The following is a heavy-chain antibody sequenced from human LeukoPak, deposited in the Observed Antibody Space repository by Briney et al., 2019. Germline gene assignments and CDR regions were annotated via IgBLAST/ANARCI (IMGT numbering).Heavy chain of an antibody. CDR3: AKDIWPTGTAIYYGMDV. D-gene: IGHD5-18*01. Sequence: GGSLRLSCAASGFTFDDYAMHWVRQAPGKGLEWVSGISWNSGSIGYADSVKGRFTISRDNAKNSLHLQMNSLRAEDTALYYCAKDIWPTGTAIYYGMDVWGQGTTVTVSS. CDR2: ISWNSGSI. V-gene: IGHV3-9*01. J-gene: IGHJ6*02. CDR1: GFTFDDYA.